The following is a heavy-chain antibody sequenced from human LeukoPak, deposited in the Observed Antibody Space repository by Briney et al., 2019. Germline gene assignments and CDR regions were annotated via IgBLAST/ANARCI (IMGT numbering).Heavy chain of an antibody. CDR1: GGSISSGGYS. CDR2: IHHSGSN. Sequence: SETLSLTCAVSGGSISSGGYSWSWIRQPPGKGLEWIGYIHHSGSNYYNPYLKSLVTISVDRSKNQFSLKLSSVTAADTAVYYWARVRYCSSTSCYGAWFDPWGQGTLVTVSS. D-gene: IGHD2-2*01. J-gene: IGHJ5*02. CDR3: ARVRYCSSTSCYGAWFDP. V-gene: IGHV4-30-2*01.